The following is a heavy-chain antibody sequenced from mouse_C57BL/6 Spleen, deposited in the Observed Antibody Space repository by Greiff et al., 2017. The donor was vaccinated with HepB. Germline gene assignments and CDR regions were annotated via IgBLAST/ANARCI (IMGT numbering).Heavy chain of an antibody. V-gene: IGHV1-59*01. CDR3: ARSPTVVAYYFDY. D-gene: IGHD1-1*01. Sequence: QVQLQQPGAELVRPGTSVKLSCKASGYTFTSYWMHWVKQRPGQGLEWIGVIDPSDSYTNYNQKFKGKATLTVDTSSSTAYMQLSSLTSEDSAVYDCARSPTVVAYYFDYWGQGTTLTVSS. J-gene: IGHJ2*01. CDR2: IDPSDSYT. CDR1: GYTFTSYW.